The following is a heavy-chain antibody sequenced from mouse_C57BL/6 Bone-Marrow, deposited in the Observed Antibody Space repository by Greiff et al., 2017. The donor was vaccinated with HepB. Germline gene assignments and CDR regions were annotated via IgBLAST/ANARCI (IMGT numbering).Heavy chain of an antibody. V-gene: IGHV1-15*01. Sequence: VQLQESGAELVRPGASVTLSCKASGYTFTDYEMHWVKQTPVHGLEWIGAIDPETGGTAYNQKIKGKAILTADKSSSTAYMELRSLTSEDSAVYYCRIYSNYVGYAMDYWGQGTSVTVSS. CDR3: RIYSNYVGYAMDY. CDR2: IDPETGGT. J-gene: IGHJ4*01. CDR1: GYTFTDYE. D-gene: IGHD2-5*01.